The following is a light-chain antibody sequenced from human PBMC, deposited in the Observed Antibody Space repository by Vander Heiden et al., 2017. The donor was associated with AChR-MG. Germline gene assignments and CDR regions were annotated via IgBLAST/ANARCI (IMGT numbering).Light chain of an antibody. V-gene: IGLV1-44*01. CDR3: AAWDDSLYVV. Sequence: QSVLTQPPSASGPPGQRVTISCSGSSPNLGSNTVNWYQQLPGTAPKLLIYSNNQRPSGVPDRVSGSKSGTSASLAISGLQSEDEADYYCAAWDDSLYVVFGGGTKLTVL. CDR1: SPNLGSNT. CDR2: SNN. J-gene: IGLJ2*01.